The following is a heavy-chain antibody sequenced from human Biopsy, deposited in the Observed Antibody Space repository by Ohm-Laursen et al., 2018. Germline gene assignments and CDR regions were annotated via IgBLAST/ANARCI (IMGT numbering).Heavy chain of an antibody. J-gene: IGHJ3*02. CDR2: IYYSGST. Sequence: SQTLSLTWTVSGASIISGGHFWNWIRQHPGKGLEWIGYIYYSGSTYYNPSLKSRVSMSVDTSKNHFSLNLTSVTAADTAMYYCARDEGLLRAFDIWGQGTLGTVSS. D-gene: IGHD1-26*01. V-gene: IGHV4-31*02. CDR1: GASIISGGHF. CDR3: ARDEGLLRAFDI.